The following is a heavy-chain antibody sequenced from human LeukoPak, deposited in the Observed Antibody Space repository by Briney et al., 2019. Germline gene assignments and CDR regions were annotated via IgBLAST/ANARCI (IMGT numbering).Heavy chain of an antibody. CDR2: ISSSTSTF. Sequence: PGGSLRLSCAASGFTFNSYAMNWVRQAPGKGLQWVSFISSSTSTFYYVDPVKGRFTISRDNAKNSLYLQMNSLRDEDTAVYYCVRGNSFDYWGQGTLVSVSS. V-gene: IGHV3-48*02. CDR3: VRGNSFDY. J-gene: IGHJ4*02. CDR1: GFTFNSYA.